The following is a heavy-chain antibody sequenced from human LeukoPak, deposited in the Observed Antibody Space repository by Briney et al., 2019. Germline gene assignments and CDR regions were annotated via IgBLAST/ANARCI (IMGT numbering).Heavy chain of an antibody. CDR1: VDSIANRDYY. CDR3: ARHPFNFYGSGTHLNYFDY. V-gene: IGHV4-39*01. D-gene: IGHD3-10*01. Sequence: SQTLSLTYTVAVDSIANRDYYWGWIRHSPRKRREWIGSIYYSGSTYYNPSLKSRVTISVDTSKNQFSLKLSSVTAADTAVYYCARHPFNFYGSGTHLNYFDYWVQGTLVTVSS. CDR2: IYYSGST. J-gene: IGHJ4*02.